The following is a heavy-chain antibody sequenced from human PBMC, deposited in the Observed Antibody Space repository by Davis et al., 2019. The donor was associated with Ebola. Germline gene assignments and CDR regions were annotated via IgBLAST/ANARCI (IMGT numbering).Heavy chain of an antibody. V-gene: IGHV3-73*01. CDR1: GFTVSSNY. Sequence: PGGSLRLSCAVSGFTVSSNYMNWVRQAPGKGLEWVGRIRGKANSYATAYAASVKGRFTISRDDSKNTAYLQMNSLKTEDTAVYYCTSSGSSFDYWGQGTLVTVSS. D-gene: IGHD3-10*01. CDR3: TSSGSSFDY. J-gene: IGHJ4*02. CDR2: IRGKANSYAT.